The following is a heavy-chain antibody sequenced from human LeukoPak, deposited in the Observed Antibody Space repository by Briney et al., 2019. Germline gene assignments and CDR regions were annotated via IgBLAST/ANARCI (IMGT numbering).Heavy chain of an antibody. J-gene: IGHJ4*02. CDR1: GFTFSGHW. Sequence: GGSLRLSCAASGFTFSGHWMHWVRQAPGKGLVWVSLIKSDGSTTKYADSVKGRFTISRDNAKNTLYLHMNSLRAEDTALYYCARDVRGGYHDYWGQGTPVTVSS. CDR3: ARDVRGGYHDY. D-gene: IGHD5-18*01. V-gene: IGHV3-74*01. CDR2: IKSDGSTT.